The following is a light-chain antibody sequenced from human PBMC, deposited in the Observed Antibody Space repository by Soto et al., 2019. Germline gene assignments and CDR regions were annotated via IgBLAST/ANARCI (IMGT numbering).Light chain of an antibody. V-gene: IGKV1-5*03. CDR1: QSISSW. J-gene: IGKJ2*01. CDR2: KAS. Sequence: RASQSISSWLAWYQQKPGKAPKLLIYKASSLESGVPSRFSGSGSGTEITLTMSCLRAVGIPADHLLRYKRVLALGQGTKVDIK. CDR3: LRYKRVLA.